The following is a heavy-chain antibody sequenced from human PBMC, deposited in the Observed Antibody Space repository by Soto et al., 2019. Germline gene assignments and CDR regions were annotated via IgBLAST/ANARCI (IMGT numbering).Heavy chain of an antibody. CDR2: IIPIFGTA. CDR3: ARAGEYSSSSDYYYGMDV. V-gene: IGHV1-69*13. Sequence: ASVKVSCKASGGTFSSYAISWVRQAPGQGLEWMGGIIPIFGTANYAQKFQGRATITADESTSTAYMELSSLRSEDTAVYYCARAGEYSSSSDYYYGMDVWGQGTTVTVSS. J-gene: IGHJ6*02. D-gene: IGHD6-6*01. CDR1: GGTFSSYA.